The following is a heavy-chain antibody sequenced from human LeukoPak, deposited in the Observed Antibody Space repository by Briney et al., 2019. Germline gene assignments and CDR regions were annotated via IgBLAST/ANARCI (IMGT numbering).Heavy chain of an antibody. V-gene: IGHV4-59*11. CDR2: IYYSGST. CDR3: ARDPSYRGYFDY. Sequence: SETLSLTCTVSGGSISSHYWSWIRQPPGKGLEWIGYIYYSGSTNYNPSLKSRVTISVDTSKNQFSLILSSVTAADTAVYYCARDPSYRGYFDYWGRGTLVTVSS. J-gene: IGHJ4*02. D-gene: IGHD1-14*01. CDR1: GGSISSHY.